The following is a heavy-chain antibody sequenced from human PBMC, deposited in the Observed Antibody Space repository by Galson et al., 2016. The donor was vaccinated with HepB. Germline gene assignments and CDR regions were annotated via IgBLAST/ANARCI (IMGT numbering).Heavy chain of an antibody. CDR2: IGGGGGGT. Sequence: SLRLSCAASGFTFSGHSMSWVRQAPGKGLEWVSVIGGGGGGTYYGDSVKGRFTTSRDNAKNTLYLQMNSLRAEDTAVYYCARDLMSPYNWFDPWGQGALVTVSS. CDR1: GFTFSGHS. V-gene: IGHV3-23*01. CDR3: ARDLMSPYNWFDP. J-gene: IGHJ5*02.